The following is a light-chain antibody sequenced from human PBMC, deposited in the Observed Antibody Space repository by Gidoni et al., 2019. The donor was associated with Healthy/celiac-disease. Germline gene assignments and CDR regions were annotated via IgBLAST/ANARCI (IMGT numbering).Light chain of an antibody. Sequence: SYVLTQPPSVSVAPGKTARITCGGNNIGSKSVHWYQQKPGQAPVLVIYYDSDRHSGIPARFSGSNSGNTATLTISRVEAGDEADYYCQVWDSSSDLVVFGGGTKLTVL. CDR3: QVWDSSSDLVV. V-gene: IGLV3-21*04. CDR1: NIGSKS. J-gene: IGLJ2*01. CDR2: YDS.